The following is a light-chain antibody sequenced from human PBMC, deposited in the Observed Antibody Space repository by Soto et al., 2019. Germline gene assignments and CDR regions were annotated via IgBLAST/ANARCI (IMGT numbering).Light chain of an antibody. CDR2: NND. CDR1: GSNFGSNT. CDR3: AAWDDRLKGYV. Sequence: QSVLTQPPSASGTPGHRVTISCSGSGSNFGSNTVNWYQHLPGTAPKILIYNNDQRPSGVPDRFSGSKSGTSASLAISGFQSDDEADYYCAAWDDRLKGYVFGTGTKLTVL. V-gene: IGLV1-44*01. J-gene: IGLJ1*01.